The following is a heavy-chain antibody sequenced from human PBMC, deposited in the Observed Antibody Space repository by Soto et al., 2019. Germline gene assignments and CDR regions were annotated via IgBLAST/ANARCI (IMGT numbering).Heavy chain of an antibody. V-gene: IGHV3-23*01. J-gene: IGHJ4*02. CDR1: GFTFSSYA. Sequence: PGGSLRLSCAASGFTFSSYAMSWVRQAPGKGLEWVSAISGSGGSTYYADSVKGRFTISRDNSKNTLYLQMNSLRAEDTAVYYCAKVGGYSSGWSFHFDYWGQGTLVTVSS. CDR3: AKVGGYSSGWSFHFDY. D-gene: IGHD6-19*01. CDR2: ISGSGGST.